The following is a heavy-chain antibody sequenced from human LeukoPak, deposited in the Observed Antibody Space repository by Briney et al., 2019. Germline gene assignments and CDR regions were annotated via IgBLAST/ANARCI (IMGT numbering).Heavy chain of an antibody. J-gene: IGHJ4*02. CDR3: TRGSQNCASASCYNF. CDR1: GYTFTSYD. CDR2: MNPYSGNT. Sequence: ASVTVSCTASGYTFTSYDINWVRQAAGQGLEWMGWMNPYSGNTGYAQKFQGRVTMTRSTSISTAYMELGSLTSEDTAVYYCTRGSQNCASASCYNFWGQGTLVTVSS. D-gene: IGHD2-2*02. V-gene: IGHV1-8*01.